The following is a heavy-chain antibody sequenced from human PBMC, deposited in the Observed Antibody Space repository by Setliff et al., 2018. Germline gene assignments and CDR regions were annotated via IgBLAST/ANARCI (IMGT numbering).Heavy chain of an antibody. D-gene: IGHD6-13*01. CDR2: IYPSDSHT. J-gene: IGHJ4*02. CDR1: GYKFTDYW. Sequence: PGESLKISCKGSGYKFTDYWIGWVRLMPGKGLEWMGIIYPSDSHTRYSPSFQGQVTISADKSISTAYLQWSSLKASDTAMYYCARALASAGTVYFDYWGQGTLVTVS. CDR3: ARALASAGTVYFDY. V-gene: IGHV5-51*01.